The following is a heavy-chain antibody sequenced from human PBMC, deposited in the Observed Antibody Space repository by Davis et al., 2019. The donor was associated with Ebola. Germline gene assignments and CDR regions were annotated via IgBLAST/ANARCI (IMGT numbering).Heavy chain of an antibody. CDR3: AKSGLSFGVVKYHYGMDV. J-gene: IGHJ6*04. D-gene: IGHD3-3*01. CDR2: ISYDGSDK. CDR1: GFTFSSYA. Sequence: LSLTCAASGFTFSSYAMHWVRQAPGKGLEWVAVISYDGSDKYYADSVKGRFTISRDNSKKTLYLQMNSLRAEDTAVYYCAKSGLSFGVVKYHYGMDVWGKGTTVTVSS. V-gene: IGHV3-30-3*02.